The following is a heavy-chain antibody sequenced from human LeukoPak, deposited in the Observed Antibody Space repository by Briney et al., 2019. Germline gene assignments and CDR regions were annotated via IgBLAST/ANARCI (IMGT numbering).Heavy chain of an antibody. CDR2: ISHDGNNE. Sequence: PGRSLRLSCAASGFPFSSYGIHWVRLAPGKGLEWVGVISHDGNNEYYADSVRGRFTISRDNSKNTLYLQMNSLRAEDTAVYYCAKEIYFGSGSYPDYWGQGTLVTVSS. D-gene: IGHD3-10*01. CDR3: AKEIYFGSGSYPDY. CDR1: GFPFSSYG. V-gene: IGHV3-30*18. J-gene: IGHJ4*02.